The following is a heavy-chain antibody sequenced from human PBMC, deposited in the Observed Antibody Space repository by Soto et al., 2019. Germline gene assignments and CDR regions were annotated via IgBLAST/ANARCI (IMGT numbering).Heavy chain of an antibody. Sequence: HLGWSLRLSCAASGFTFSSYEMNWVRQAPGKGLEWVSGITRSGSPVYYADSVKGRFSISRDNAKNSLYLQMNSLRAEETVVYSCARDGTNGINDACDIGGQGGKVTVSS. V-gene: IGHV3-48*03. J-gene: IGHJ3*02. CDR1: GFTFSSYE. CDR2: ITRSGSPV. D-gene: IGHD2-8*01. CDR3: ARDGTNGINDACDI.